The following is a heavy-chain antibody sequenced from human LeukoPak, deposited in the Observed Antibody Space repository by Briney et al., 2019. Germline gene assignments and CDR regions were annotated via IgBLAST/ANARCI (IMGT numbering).Heavy chain of an antibody. CDR3: ARDREEYCSGGSCQAFDI. J-gene: IGHJ3*02. D-gene: IGHD2-15*01. CDR1: EFTFPMYW. CDR2: IKQDGSEK. V-gene: IGHV3-7*01. Sequence: PGGSLRLSCAASEFTFPMYWMTWVRQAPGKGLEWVADIKQDGSEKYYVDSVKGRFTISRQNAKSSLFLQMNSLRAEDTAVYYCARDREEYCSGGSCQAFDIWGQGTMVTVSS.